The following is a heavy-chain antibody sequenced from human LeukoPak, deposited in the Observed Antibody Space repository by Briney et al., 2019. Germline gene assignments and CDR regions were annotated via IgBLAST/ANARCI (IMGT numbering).Heavy chain of an antibody. CDR2: IKQDGSEK. D-gene: IGHD4-17*01. Sequence: PGGSLRLSCAASGFTFSSYWMSWVRQAPGKGLERVANIKQDGSEKYYVDSVKGRFTISRDNAKNSLYLQMNSLRAEDTAVYYCARGHYGDHMRPLDVWGQGTTVTVSS. CDR3: ARGHYGDHMRPLDV. J-gene: IGHJ6*02. CDR1: GFTFSSYW. V-gene: IGHV3-7*01.